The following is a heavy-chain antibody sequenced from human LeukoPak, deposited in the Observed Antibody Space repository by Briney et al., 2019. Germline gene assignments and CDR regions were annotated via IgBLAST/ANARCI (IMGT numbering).Heavy chain of an antibody. CDR3: ATGISRGYLLDN. J-gene: IGHJ4*02. CDR2: FDPEDGET. V-gene: IGHV1-24*01. CDR1: GYTLTELS. D-gene: IGHD3-3*01. Sequence: ASVKVSCKVSGYTLTELSMHWVRQAPGKGLEWMGGFDPEDGETIYAQKFQGRVTMTEDTSTDTAYMELSSLRSEDTAVYYCATGISRGYLLDNGGKETLVTVPS.